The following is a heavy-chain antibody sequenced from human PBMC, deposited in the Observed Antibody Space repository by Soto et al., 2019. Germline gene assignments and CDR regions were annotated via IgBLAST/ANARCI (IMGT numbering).Heavy chain of an antibody. CDR2: ISAHKGNT. V-gene: IGHV1-18*01. D-gene: IGHD1-1*01. Sequence: QVHLVQSGAEVKKPGASVKVSCKASGYTFTSYGITWVRQATGKGLEWMGWISAHKGNTDYAQKLQGRVMVTRDTAPSTAYIELRSLRSDDAAVYGCARWRYGDYWGQGALVTVSS. J-gene: IGHJ4*02. CDR1: GYTFTSYG. CDR3: ARWRYGDY.